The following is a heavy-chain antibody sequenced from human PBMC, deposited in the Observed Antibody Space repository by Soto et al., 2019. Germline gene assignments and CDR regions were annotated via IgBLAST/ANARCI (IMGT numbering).Heavy chain of an antibody. Sequence: QVQLVQSGAEVKKPGSSGKVSCKASGGTFTSYAISWVGQAPGQGLEWVGGINSILRITKYAQKFQGRVTITADESTSTAYMEFNSLRSEDTAVFYCARGLESPMDVWGQGTTVTVSS. J-gene: IGHJ6*02. V-gene: IGHV1-69*01. CDR3: ARGLESPMDV. D-gene: IGHD3-3*01. CDR2: INSILRIT. CDR1: GGTFTSYA.